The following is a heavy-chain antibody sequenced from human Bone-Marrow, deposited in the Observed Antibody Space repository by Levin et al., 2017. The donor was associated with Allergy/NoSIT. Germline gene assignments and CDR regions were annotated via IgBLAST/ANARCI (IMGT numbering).Heavy chain of an antibody. CDR2: INPNSGGT. J-gene: IGHJ4*02. CDR3: ARETPPLVDY. Sequence: GESLKISCKASGYTFTGYYMHWVRQAPGQGLEWMGWINPNSGGTNYAQKFQGRVTMTRDTSISTAYMELSRLRSDDTAVYYCARETPPLVDYWGQGTLVTVSS. CDR1: GYTFTGYY. V-gene: IGHV1-2*02.